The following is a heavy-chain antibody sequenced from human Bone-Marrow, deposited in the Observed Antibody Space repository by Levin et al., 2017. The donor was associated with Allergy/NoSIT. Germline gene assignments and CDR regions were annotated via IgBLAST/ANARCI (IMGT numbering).Heavy chain of an antibody. CDR2: IWYDGSNK. V-gene: IGHV3-33*01. J-gene: IGHJ6*02. Sequence: PGGSLRLSCAASGFTFSSYGMHWVRQAPGKGLEWVAVIWYDGSNKYYADSVKGRFTISRDNSKNTLYLQMNSLRAEDTAVYYCARGRRARIYDDDGMDVWGQGTTVTVSS. CDR3: ARGRRARIYDDDGMDV. CDR1: GFTFSSYG.